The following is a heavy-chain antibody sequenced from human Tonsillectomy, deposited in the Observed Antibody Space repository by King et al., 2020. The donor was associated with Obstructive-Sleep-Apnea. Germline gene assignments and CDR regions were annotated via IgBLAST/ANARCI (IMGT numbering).Heavy chain of an antibody. Sequence: QLQESGPGLVKPSQTLSLTCTISGGSISSGGYYWSWIRQHPGKGLEWIGFIYHSGSTYYNPSLKSRLEIAVDRSKNQFSLKLTSVTAADTAVYYCARDLGRLPQLQGHLDYWGPGTLVTVSS. V-gene: IGHV4-31*03. CDR2: IYHSGST. D-gene: IGHD5-24*01. CDR1: GGSISSGGYY. J-gene: IGHJ4*02. CDR3: ARDLGRLPQLQGHLDY.